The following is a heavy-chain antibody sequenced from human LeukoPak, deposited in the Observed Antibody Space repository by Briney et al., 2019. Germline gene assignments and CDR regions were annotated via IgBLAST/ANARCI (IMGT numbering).Heavy chain of an antibody. V-gene: IGHV3-74*01. CDR1: GFTFSSYW. D-gene: IGHD1-26*01. CDR2: INSDGSST. J-gene: IGHJ4*02. Sequence: GGSLRLSCAASGFTFSSYWMHWVRQAPGKGLVWVSRINSDGSSTSYADSVKGRFTVSRDNAKNTLYLQMNSLKNEDTAVYYCTTDSGSYSSPIDYWGQGTLVTVSS. CDR3: TTDSGSYSSPIDY.